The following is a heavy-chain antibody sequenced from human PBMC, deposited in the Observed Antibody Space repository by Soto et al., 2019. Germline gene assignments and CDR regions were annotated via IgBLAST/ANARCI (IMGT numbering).Heavy chain of an antibody. D-gene: IGHD3-22*01. CDR1: GFTFSSYG. V-gene: IGHV3-30*18. J-gene: IGHJ4*02. Sequence: QVQLVESGGGVVQPGRSLRLSCAASGFTFSSYGMHWVRQAPGKGLEWVAVISYDGSNKYYADSVKGRFTISRDNSKNTLYLQMNSLRAEDTAVYYCAKDLVSDYDSSGYAFDYWGQGTLVTVSS. CDR2: ISYDGSNK. CDR3: AKDLVSDYDSSGYAFDY.